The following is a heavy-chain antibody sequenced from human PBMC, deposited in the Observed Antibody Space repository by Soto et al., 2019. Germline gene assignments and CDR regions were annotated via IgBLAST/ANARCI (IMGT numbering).Heavy chain of an antibody. V-gene: IGHV1-8*01. D-gene: IGHD2-8*01. CDR3: ARGPHPYFNDY. J-gene: IGHJ4*02. CDR2: MNPNNNNT. Sequence: QVQLVQSGAEVKKPGASVKVSCKASGYTFTSYDINWVRQATGQGLEWMGWMNPNNNNTGYAQKFQGRVTMTRNTSRSTAYMELSSLGSEDPAVYYCARGPHPYFNDYWGQGTLVTVSS. CDR1: GYTFTSYD.